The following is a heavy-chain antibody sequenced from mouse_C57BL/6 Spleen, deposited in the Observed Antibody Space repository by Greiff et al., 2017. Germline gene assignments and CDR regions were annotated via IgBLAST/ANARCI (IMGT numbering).Heavy chain of an antibody. Sequence: EVQLQQSGPELVKPGASVKMSCKASGYTFTDYNMHWVKQSHGKSLEWIGYINPNNGGTSYNQKFKGKATFTVNKSSTTAYMELSSLTSEESAVYYCARSYDGYYPWFAYWGQGTLVTVSA. CDR3: ARSYDGYYPWFAY. V-gene: IGHV1-22*01. D-gene: IGHD2-3*01. J-gene: IGHJ3*01. CDR2: INPNNGGT. CDR1: GYTFTDYN.